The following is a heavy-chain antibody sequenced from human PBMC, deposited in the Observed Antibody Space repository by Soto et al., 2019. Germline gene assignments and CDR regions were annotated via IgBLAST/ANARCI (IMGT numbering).Heavy chain of an antibody. CDR2: ISAYNGNT. V-gene: IGHV1-18*01. J-gene: IGHJ4*02. CDR3: ATHTNGGQWGYFDY. D-gene: IGHD2-8*01. Sequence: ASVKVSCKASGYTFTSYGISWVRQAPGQGLEWMGWISAYNGNTNYAQKLQGRVTMTTDTSTSTAYMELRSLRSDDTAVYYCATHTNGGQWGYFDYWGRGTLVTVSS. CDR1: GYTFTSYG.